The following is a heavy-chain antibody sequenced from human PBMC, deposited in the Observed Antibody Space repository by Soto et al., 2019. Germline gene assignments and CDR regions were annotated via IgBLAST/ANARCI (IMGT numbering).Heavy chain of an antibody. V-gene: IGHV4-59*01. CDR1: GGSISREH. CDR3: ARILWWDRDPTFTWFAP. CDR2: IYYSGST. D-gene: IGHD3-10*01. Sequence: SETLCLTCSGSGGSISREHWSWSRQPPGKGLEWIGYIYYSGSTNYNPSLKSRVTISVDTSKNQFSLKLSSVTAADTAVYYCARILWWDRDPTFTWFAPWGQVTLVTVS. J-gene: IGHJ5*02.